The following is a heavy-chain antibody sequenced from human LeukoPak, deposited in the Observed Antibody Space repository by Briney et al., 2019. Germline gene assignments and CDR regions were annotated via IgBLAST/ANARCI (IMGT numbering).Heavy chain of an antibody. V-gene: IGHV4-59*11. CDR1: GDSISSHF. D-gene: IGHD6-19*01. CDR3: AREASSAPRLSSYFLDV. Sequence: PSETLSLTCSVSGDSISSHFWSWIRQPPGKGLEWIGYIHHSGMTNYNSALKSRATLSVETSTNQFSLKLTSLTAADTAFYFCAREASSAPRLSSYFLDVWGEGTAVTVSS. CDR2: IHHSGMT. J-gene: IGHJ6*03.